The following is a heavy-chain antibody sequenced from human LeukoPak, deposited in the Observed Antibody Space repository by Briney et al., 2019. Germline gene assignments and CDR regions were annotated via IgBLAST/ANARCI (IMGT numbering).Heavy chain of an antibody. CDR1: GFTFSSYA. D-gene: IGHD6-13*01. J-gene: IGHJ4*02. V-gene: IGHV3-30-3*01. CDR3: ARDTAGHFDY. Sequence: GGSLRLSCAASGFTFSSYAIHWVRQAPGKGLEWVAVISYDGSNKYYADSVKGRFTISRDNSKNTLYLQMNSLRAEDTAVYYCARDTAGHFDYWGQGTLVTVSS. CDR2: ISYDGSNK.